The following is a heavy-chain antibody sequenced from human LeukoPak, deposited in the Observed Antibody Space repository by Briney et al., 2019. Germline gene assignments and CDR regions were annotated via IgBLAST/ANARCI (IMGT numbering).Heavy chain of an antibody. J-gene: IGHJ4*02. V-gene: IGHV3-30*03. D-gene: IGHD3-10*01. CDR3: AREGVEIPFDY. CDR2: MPSHGGNQ. CDR1: GFSLSDYG. Sequence: GGSLRLSCTASGFSLSDYGTHWVRQAPGEGLEWVAVMPSHGGNQHYADSLTGRFTLSRDNSRNTVYLQMNSLRTDDTAVYYCAREGVEIPFDYWGQGTLVTVSS.